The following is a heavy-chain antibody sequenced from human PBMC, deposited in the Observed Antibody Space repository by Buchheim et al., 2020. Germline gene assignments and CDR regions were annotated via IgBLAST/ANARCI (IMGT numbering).Heavy chain of an antibody. CDR2: IYYSGST. CDR3: ARQRVVVPAAILEVFDY. CDR1: GGSISSSSYY. D-gene: IGHD2-2*02. V-gene: IGHV4-39*01. J-gene: IGHJ4*02. Sequence: QLQLQESGPGLVKPSETLSLTCTVSGGSISSSSYYWGWIRQPPGKGLEWIGSIYYSGSTYYNPSLKSRVTISVDTSKNQFSLKLSSVTAADTAVYYCARQRVVVPAAILEVFDYWGQGTL.